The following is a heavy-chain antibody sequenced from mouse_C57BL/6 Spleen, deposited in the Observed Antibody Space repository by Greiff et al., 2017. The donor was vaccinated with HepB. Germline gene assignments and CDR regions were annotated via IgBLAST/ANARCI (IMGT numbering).Heavy chain of an antibody. CDR1: GYTFTDYN. CDR2: INPNNGGT. V-gene: IGHV1-18*01. Sequence: EVQLQQSGPELVKPGASVKIPCKASGYTFTDYNMDWVKQSHGKSLEWIGDINPNNGGTIYNQKFKGKATLTVDKSSSTAYMELRSLTSEDTAVYYCARCYDGYYDYAMDYWGQGTSVTVSS. D-gene: IGHD2-3*01. CDR3: ARCYDGYYDYAMDY. J-gene: IGHJ4*01.